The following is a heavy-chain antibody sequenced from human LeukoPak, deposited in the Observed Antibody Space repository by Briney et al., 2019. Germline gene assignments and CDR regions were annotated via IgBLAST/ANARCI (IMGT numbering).Heavy chain of an antibody. D-gene: IGHD6-19*01. CDR3: AREEYSSGWYYFDY. CDR1: GFTFSSYS. V-gene: IGHV3-21*01. Sequence: PGGSLRLSCAASGFTFSSYSMNWVRRAPGKGLEWVSSISSSSSYIYYADSVKGRFTISRDNAKNSLYLQMNSLRAEDTAVYYCAREEYSSGWYYFDYWGQGTLVTVSS. CDR2: ISSSSSYI. J-gene: IGHJ4*02.